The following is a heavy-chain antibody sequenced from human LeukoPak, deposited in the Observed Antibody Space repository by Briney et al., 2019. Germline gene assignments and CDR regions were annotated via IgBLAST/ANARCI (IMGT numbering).Heavy chain of an antibody. Sequence: GGSLRLSCAASGFTFNSYGMSWVRQAPGKGLEWVSSISGNGGNTYYADSVKGRFTISIDNSKNTLYLQMNSPRAEDTAIYYCARRSLSGTYYFDYWGQGTLVTVSS. CDR1: GFTFNSYG. V-gene: IGHV3-23*01. D-gene: IGHD1-1*01. CDR3: ARRSLSGTYYFDY. CDR2: ISGNGGNT. J-gene: IGHJ4*02.